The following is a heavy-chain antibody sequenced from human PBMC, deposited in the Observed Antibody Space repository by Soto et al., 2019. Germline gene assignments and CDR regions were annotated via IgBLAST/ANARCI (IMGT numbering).Heavy chain of an antibody. CDR1: GFPFSSYS. Sequence: SLRPSWAASGFPFSSYSMTRLRQAPGKRLGWVSYISSSSSTIYYADSVKGRFTISRDNAKNSLYLQMNSLRDEDTAVYYCARVPLDSPIRLGELSLSYYYYYGMDVWGQGTTVTVSS. D-gene: IGHD3-16*02. CDR2: ISSSSSTI. J-gene: IGHJ6*02. CDR3: ARVPLDSPIRLGELSLSYYYYYGMDV. V-gene: IGHV3-48*02.